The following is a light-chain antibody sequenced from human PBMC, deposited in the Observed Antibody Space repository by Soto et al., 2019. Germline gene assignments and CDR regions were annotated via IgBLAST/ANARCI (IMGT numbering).Light chain of an antibody. J-gene: IGLJ2*01. CDR1: SSDVGGSNH. Sequence: QTALTQPASVYGSPGQSITISCTGTSSDVGGSNHVSWYQQHPGKAPKLMIYGVSNRPSGISNRVSGSKSGNTASLTISGLQAEDEADYYCSSYTSTTLVFGGGTKLTVL. V-gene: IGLV2-14*01. CDR2: GVS. CDR3: SSYTSTTLV.